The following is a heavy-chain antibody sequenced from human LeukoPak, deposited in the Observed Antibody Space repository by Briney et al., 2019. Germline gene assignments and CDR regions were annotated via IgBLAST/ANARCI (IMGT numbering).Heavy chain of an antibody. Sequence: SETLSLTCAVYGGSFSGYYWSWIRQPPGKGLEWIGEINHSGSTNYNPSLKSRVTISVDTSKNQFSLKLSSVTAADTAVYYCARVSSGWPDAFDIWGQGTMVTVSS. J-gene: IGHJ3*02. CDR2: INHSGST. D-gene: IGHD6-19*01. CDR1: GGSFSGYY. V-gene: IGHV4-34*01. CDR3: ARVSSGWPDAFDI.